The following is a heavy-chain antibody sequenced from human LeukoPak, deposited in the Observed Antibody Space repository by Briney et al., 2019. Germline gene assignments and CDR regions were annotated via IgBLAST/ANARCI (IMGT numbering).Heavy chain of an antibody. CDR2: MYYSGRT. Sequence: SETLSLTCTVSGGPISNYYWSWIRQPPGKGLEWIGYMYYSGRTNYNPSLKSRVTISVDTSKNQFSLKLNSVTAADTAVYYCARVPVNIWENWFDPWGQGTLVTVSS. CDR1: GGPISNYY. CDR3: ARVPVNIWENWFDP. D-gene: IGHD1-26*01. J-gene: IGHJ5*02. V-gene: IGHV4-59*12.